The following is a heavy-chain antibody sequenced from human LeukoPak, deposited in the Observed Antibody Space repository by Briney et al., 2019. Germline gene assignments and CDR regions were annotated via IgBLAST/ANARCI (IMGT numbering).Heavy chain of an antibody. J-gene: IGHJ5*02. CDR2: IYYSGST. Sequence: SETLSLTCTVSGGSISSYYWSWIRQPPGKGLEWIGYIYYSGSTNHNPSLKSRVTISVDTSKNQFSLKLSSVTAADTAVYYCARDRSGWYAWFDPWGQGTLVTVSS. V-gene: IGHV4-59*01. CDR3: ARDRSGWYAWFDP. D-gene: IGHD6-19*01. CDR1: GGSISSYY.